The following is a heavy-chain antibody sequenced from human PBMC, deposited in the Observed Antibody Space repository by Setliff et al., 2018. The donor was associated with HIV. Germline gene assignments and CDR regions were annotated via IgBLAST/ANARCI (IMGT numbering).Heavy chain of an antibody. CDR1: GFTFRSYT. CDR3: AKDHYSTLG. D-gene: IGHD2-21*01. CDR2: IWHDGSNK. Sequence: PGGSLRLSCLGSGFTFRSYTINWVRQAPGKGLEWVAVIWHDGSNKYYAESVKGRFTISRDNSKNTLYLQMNSLRAEDTAVYYCAKDHYSTLGWGQGTLVTVSS. J-gene: IGHJ4*02. V-gene: IGHV3-30*02.